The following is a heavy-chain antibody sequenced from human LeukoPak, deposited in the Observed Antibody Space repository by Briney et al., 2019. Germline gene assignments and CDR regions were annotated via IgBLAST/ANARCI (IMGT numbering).Heavy chain of an antibody. V-gene: IGHV1-2*02. D-gene: IGHD1-26*01. Sequence: ASVKVSCKASGYTFTGYYMHWVRQAPGQGLEWMGWINPNSGGTNYAQKFQGRVTMTRDTSISTAYMELSRLRSDDTAVYYCARTPIWEVTYKFDYWGQGTLVTVSS. CDR3: ARTPIWEVTYKFDY. J-gene: IGHJ4*02. CDR2: INPNSGGT. CDR1: GYTFTGYY.